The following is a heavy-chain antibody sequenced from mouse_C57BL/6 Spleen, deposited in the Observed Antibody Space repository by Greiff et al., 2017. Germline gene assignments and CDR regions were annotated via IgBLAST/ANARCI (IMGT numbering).Heavy chain of an antibody. CDR2: ISSGSSTI. CDR3: AIHYYGSSPYYAMDY. V-gene: IGHV5-17*01. CDR1: GFTFSDYG. J-gene: IGHJ4*01. Sequence: EVQGVESGGGLVKPGGSLKLSCAASGFTFSDYGMHWVRQAPEKGLEWVAYISSGSSTISYADTVKGRFTISRDNAKNTLFLQMTSLRSEDTAMYYCAIHYYGSSPYYAMDYWGQGTSVTVSS. D-gene: IGHD1-1*01.